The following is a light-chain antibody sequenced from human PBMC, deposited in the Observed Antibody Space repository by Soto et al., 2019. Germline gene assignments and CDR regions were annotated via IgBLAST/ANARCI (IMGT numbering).Light chain of an antibody. CDR3: QPYNNWPPGT. V-gene: IGKV3-15*01. Sequence: EIVMTQSPATLSVSPGERATLSCRASQSVSSNLAWYQQTPGQAPRLLIYGASTRATGIPARFSGSGSGTEFTLTISSLQSEDFAVYYCQPYNNWPPGTFGQGTKVDIK. CDR1: QSVSSN. J-gene: IGKJ1*01. CDR2: GAS.